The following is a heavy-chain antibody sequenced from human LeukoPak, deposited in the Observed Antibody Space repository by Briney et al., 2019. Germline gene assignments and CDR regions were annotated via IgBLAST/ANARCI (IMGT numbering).Heavy chain of an antibody. CDR1: GFTFSNYA. Sequence: PGGSLRLSCAASGFTFSNYAMAWVRQAPGPGLEGVSILSGSGCATYYAYSVKGRFTISRDNSKTTLYLQMNSLRAEDTAVYYCAKGVGWSGYLTYYFDYWGQGTLVTVSS. J-gene: IGHJ4*02. V-gene: IGHV3-23*01. CDR3: AKGVGWSGYLTYYFDY. CDR2: LSGSGCAT. D-gene: IGHD3-3*01.